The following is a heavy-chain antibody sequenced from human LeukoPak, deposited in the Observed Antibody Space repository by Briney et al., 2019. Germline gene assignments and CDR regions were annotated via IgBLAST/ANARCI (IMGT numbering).Heavy chain of an antibody. V-gene: IGHV1-18*04. D-gene: IGHD2-2*01. CDR2: ISGYNGNT. Sequence: ASVKVSCKASGYIFTSLGISWVRQAPGQGLEWMGWISGYNGNTNYAQKLQGRVTMTTDTSTSTAYMELRSLRSDDTAVYYCARVLVVPSGPAYYYYYGMDVWGKGTTVTVSS. CDR1: GYIFTSLG. J-gene: IGHJ6*04. CDR3: ARVLVVPSGPAYYYYYGMDV.